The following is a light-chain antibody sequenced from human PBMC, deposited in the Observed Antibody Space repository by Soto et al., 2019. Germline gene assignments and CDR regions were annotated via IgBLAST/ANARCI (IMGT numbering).Light chain of an antibody. CDR3: NQYHSFIP. Sequence: EIVLTQSPGTLSLSPGEGATLSCRASQSVSSSSLTWYQQKRGQAPRLLIYGASTRATGIPDRFSGSGSGTDFTLTIRRLEPEDFAVYFCNQYHSFIPFRGGTKGEVK. J-gene: IGKJ4*01. CDR1: QSVSSSS. V-gene: IGKV3-20*01. CDR2: GAS.